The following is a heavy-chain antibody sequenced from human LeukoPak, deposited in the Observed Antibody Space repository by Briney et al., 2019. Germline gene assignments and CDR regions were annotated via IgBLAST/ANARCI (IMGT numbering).Heavy chain of an antibody. CDR1: GYSISSGYY. V-gene: IGHV4-38-2*02. D-gene: IGHD4-17*01. Sequence: PSETLSLTCTVSGYSISSGYYWGWIRQPPGKGLEWIGSIYHSGSTYYNPSLRSRVTISVDTSKNQFSLKLSSVTAADTAVYFCAREGGDYGDWGQGTLVTVSS. J-gene: IGHJ4*02. CDR3: AREGGDYGD. CDR2: IYHSGST.